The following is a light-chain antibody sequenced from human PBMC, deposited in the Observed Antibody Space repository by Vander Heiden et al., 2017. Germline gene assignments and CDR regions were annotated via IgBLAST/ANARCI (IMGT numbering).Light chain of an antibody. CDR3: QQFGGAPWT. CDR1: QRLASAY. J-gene: IGKJ1*01. CDR2: GAF. V-gene: IGKV3-20*01. Sequence: ELVLTQSPATLSLSPGERATLSCRASQRLASAYLAWYQQKSGQSPRLLIYGAFRRATDIPDRFSGGGSGTEFTLTISRRKPEDFAVYFFQQFGGAPWTFGQGTKVEIK.